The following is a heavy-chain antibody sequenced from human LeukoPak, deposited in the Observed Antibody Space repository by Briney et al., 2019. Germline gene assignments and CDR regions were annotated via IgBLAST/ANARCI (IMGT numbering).Heavy chain of an antibody. CDR2: IIPILGIA. D-gene: IGHD5-18*01. J-gene: IGHJ4*02. CDR1: GGTFSSYA. CDR3: ARESLNVDTAMSEYYFDY. V-gene: IGHV1-69*04. Sequence: SVKVSCKASGGTFSSYAISWVRQAPGQGLEWMGRIIPILGIANYAQRFQGRVTITADKSTSTAYMELSSLRSEDTAVYYCARESLNVDTAMSEYYFDYWGQGTLVTVSS.